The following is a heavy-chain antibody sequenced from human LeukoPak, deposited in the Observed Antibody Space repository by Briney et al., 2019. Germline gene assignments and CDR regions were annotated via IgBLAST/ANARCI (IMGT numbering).Heavy chain of an antibody. CDR3: ATFTMVRGVLIAPHGFDP. Sequence: ASVNVSCKVSGYTLTELSMHWVRQAPGKGLEWMGGFDPEDGETIYAQKFQGRVTMTEDTSTDTAYMELSSLRSEDTAVYYCATFTMVRGVLIAPHGFDPWGQGTLVTVSP. CDR1: GYTLTELS. CDR2: FDPEDGET. D-gene: IGHD3-10*01. V-gene: IGHV1-24*01. J-gene: IGHJ5*02.